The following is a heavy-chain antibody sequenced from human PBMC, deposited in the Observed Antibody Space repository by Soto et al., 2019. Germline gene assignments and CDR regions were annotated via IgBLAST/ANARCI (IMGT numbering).Heavy chain of an antibody. J-gene: IGHJ4*02. CDR2: ISGSGGST. V-gene: IGHV3-23*01. Sequence: GSLRLSCAASGFTFSSYAMSWVRQAPGKGLEWVSAISGSGGSTYYADSVKGRFTISRDNSKNTLYLQMNSLRAEDTAVYYCAKDSGKVVVPAAIDYWGQGTLVTVSS. CDR1: GFTFSSYA. CDR3: AKDSGKVVVPAAIDY. D-gene: IGHD2-2*02.